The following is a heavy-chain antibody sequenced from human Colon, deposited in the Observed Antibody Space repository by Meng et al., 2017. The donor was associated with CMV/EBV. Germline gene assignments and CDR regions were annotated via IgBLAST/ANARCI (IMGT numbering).Heavy chain of an antibody. CDR2: VSYTGTS. V-gene: IGHV4-39*01. J-gene: IGHJ5*02. CDR1: GVSVRNTGSS. D-gene: IGHD2-2*01. CDR3: ARLWRELSYCRSPSCGTGQVDP. Sequence: GSLRLSCTVSGVSVRNTGSSWGWIRQPPGKGLEWIRSVSYTGTSYYNPSLRSRLTISLDTSKNQFSLNLASVTATDTAIYYCARLWRELSYCRSPSCGTGQVDPWGQGTLVTVSS.